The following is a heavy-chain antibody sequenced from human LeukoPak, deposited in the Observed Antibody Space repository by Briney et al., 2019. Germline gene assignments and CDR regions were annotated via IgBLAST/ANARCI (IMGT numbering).Heavy chain of an antibody. V-gene: IGHV3-74*01. CDR2: INSDGSST. D-gene: IGHD3-10*01. Sequence: GGSLRLSCAASGFTFGSYDLHWVRQAPGKGLVWVSRINSDGSSTSYADSVKGRFTISRDNAKNTLYLQMNSLRAEDAAVYYCARDAYGSGTDYWGQGTLVTVSS. CDR1: GFTFGSYD. J-gene: IGHJ4*02. CDR3: ARDAYGSGTDY.